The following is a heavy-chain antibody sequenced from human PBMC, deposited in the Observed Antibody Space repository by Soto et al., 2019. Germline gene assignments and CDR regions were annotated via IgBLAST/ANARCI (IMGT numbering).Heavy chain of an antibody. CDR2: IVVGSGNT. CDR3: AALGLRFGLDP. V-gene: IGHV1-58*02. Sequence: AVKVSCKACGFTFTSSAMQWVRQARGQRLEWIGWIVVGSGNTNYAQKFQERVTITRDMSTSTAYMELSSLRSEDTAVYYCAALGLRFGLDPWGQGTLVTVSS. CDR1: GFTFTSSA. D-gene: IGHD3-16*01. J-gene: IGHJ5*02.